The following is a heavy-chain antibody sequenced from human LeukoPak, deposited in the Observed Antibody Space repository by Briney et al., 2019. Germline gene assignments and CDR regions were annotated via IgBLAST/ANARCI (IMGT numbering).Heavy chain of an antibody. D-gene: IGHD6-19*01. CDR2: ISSSSSYI. V-gene: IGHV3-21*01. J-gene: IGHJ3*02. CDR1: GFTFSSYS. Sequence: PGGSLRLSCAASGFTFSSYSMNWVRQAPGKGLEWVSSISSSSSYIYYADSVKGRFTISRDNAKNSLYLQMNSLRAEDTAVYYCAREWLAVNAFDIWGQGTMVTVSS. CDR3: AREWLAVNAFDI.